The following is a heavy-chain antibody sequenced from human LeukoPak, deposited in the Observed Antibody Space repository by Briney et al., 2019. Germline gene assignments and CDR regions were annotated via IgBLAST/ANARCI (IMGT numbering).Heavy chain of an antibody. CDR2: ISASGGTT. D-gene: IGHD2-2*01. J-gene: IGHJ5*02. Sequence: QSGGSLRLSYAASGFTFNSYAMSWVRQAPGKGLEWVSAISASGGTTYYADSVKGRFTISRDNSENTLFLQMNSLRAEDMAVYYCAKETREYCSSTSCPNWFDLWGQGTLVTVSS. V-gene: IGHV3-23*01. CDR1: GFTFNSYA. CDR3: AKETREYCSSTSCPNWFDL.